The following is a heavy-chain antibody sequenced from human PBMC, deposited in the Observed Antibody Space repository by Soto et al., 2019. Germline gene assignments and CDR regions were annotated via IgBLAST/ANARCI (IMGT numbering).Heavy chain of an antibody. D-gene: IGHD1-26*01. CDR2: IYYSGST. V-gene: IGHV4-31*03. J-gene: IGHJ5*02. CDR1: GGSISSGGYY. CDR3: ARDISHRRLGDYLPSNWFDP. Sequence: SETLSLTCTVSGGSISSGGYYWSWIRQHPGKGLEWIGYIYYSGSTYYNPSLKSRVTISVDTSKNQFSLKLSSVTAADTAVYYCARDISHRRLGDYLPSNWFDPWGQGTLVTVSS.